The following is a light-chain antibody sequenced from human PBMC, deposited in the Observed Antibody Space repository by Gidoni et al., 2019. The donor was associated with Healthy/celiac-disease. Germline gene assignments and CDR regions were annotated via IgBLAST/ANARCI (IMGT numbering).Light chain of an antibody. Sequence: SYVMTQPPSVSVAPGKTARITCGGNNIGSKSVHCYQQKPGQAPVLVIYYDSDRPSGIPERFSGSNSRNTATLTISRVEAGDEADYYCQVWDISSDHWVFGGGTKLTVL. CDR1: NIGSKS. CDR3: QVWDISSDHWV. J-gene: IGLJ3*02. CDR2: YDS. V-gene: IGLV3-21*04.